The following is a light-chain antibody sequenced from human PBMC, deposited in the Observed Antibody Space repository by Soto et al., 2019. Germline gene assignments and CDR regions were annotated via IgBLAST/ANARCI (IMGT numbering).Light chain of an antibody. CDR1: QSVSSN. Sequence: EIVMTQSPATLSVSTGERATLSCRASQSVSSNLAWYQQKPGQAPRLLIYGSSTRATAIPARFSGSGSWTEFTLTIICLQAEDVAVYYCLQYNNWPPITFGQGTRLEIK. J-gene: IGKJ5*01. V-gene: IGKV3-15*01. CDR3: LQYNNWPPIT. CDR2: GSS.